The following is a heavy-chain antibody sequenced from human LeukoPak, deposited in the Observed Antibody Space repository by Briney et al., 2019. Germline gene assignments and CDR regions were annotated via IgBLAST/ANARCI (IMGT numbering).Heavy chain of an antibody. CDR2: IKQDGSEK. CDR1: GFTFSAYW. D-gene: IGHD3-22*01. Sequence: PGGSLRLSCAASGFTFSAYWMNWVRQAPGKGLEWVANIKQDGSEKYYVDSVKGRFTISRDNAKNSLYLQMNSLRAEDTAVYYCARAPLGYYDSSGFDYWGQGTLVTVSS. J-gene: IGHJ4*02. CDR3: ARAPLGYYDSSGFDY. V-gene: IGHV3-7*01.